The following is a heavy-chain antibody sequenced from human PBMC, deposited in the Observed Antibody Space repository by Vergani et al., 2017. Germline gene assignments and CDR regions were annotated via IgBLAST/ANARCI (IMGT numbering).Heavy chain of an antibody. Sequence: QVQLVQSGAEVKKPGASVKVSCKASGYTFTSYYMHWVRQAPGQGLEWMGIINPSGGSTSYAQKFQGRVTMTRDPSTSTVYMELSSLRSEDTAVYYCARGRWELVRGCNWFDPWGQGTLVTVSS. V-gene: IGHV1-46*01. J-gene: IGHJ5*02. D-gene: IGHD1-26*01. CDR1: GYTFTSYY. CDR3: ARGRWELVRGCNWFDP. CDR2: INPSGGST.